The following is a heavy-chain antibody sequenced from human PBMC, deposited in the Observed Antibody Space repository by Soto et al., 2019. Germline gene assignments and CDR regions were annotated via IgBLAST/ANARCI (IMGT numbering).Heavy chain of an antibody. D-gene: IGHD2-2*01. CDR3: AREDQRLFPYYSGMDV. Sequence: ASVKVSCKASGYTFTSYGISWVRQAPGQGLEWMGWISAYNGNTNYAQKLQGRVTMTTDTSTSTAYMELRSLRSDDTAVYSCAREDQRLFPYYSGMDVWGQGTTVTVSS. CDR2: ISAYNGNT. J-gene: IGHJ6*02. CDR1: GYTFTSYG. V-gene: IGHV1-18*04.